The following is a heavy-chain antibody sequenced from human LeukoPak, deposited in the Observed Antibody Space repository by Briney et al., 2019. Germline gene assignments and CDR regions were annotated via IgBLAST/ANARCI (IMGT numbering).Heavy chain of an antibody. CDR1: GFTVSSNY. CDR2: IYSGGST. J-gene: IGHJ4*02. CDR3: ARYGGVIPY. V-gene: IGHV3-53*04. D-gene: IGHD2-21*01. Sequence: GGSLTLSCAASGFTVSSNYMSWVRQAPGKGLEWVSVIYSGGSTYYADSVKGRFTTSRHNSKNTLYLQMNSLRAEDTAVYYRARYGGVIPYWGQGTLVTVSS.